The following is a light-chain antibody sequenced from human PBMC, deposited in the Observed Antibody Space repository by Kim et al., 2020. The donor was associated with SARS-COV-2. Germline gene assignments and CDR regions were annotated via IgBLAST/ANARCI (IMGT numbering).Light chain of an antibody. Sequence: GDRVTITCRASQNITTWLAWYQHKPGKVPELLIYSASSLQSGVPSRFSGSGSGTYFTLTITSLQPEDFATYYCLQYKFYPWTFGQGTKVDIK. J-gene: IGKJ1*01. V-gene: IGKV1-12*01. CDR1: QNITTW. CDR2: SAS. CDR3: LQYKFYPWT.